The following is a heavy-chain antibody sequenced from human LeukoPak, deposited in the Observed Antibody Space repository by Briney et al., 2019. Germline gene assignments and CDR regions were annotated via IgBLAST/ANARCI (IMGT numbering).Heavy chain of an antibody. V-gene: IGHV1-69*13. J-gene: IGHJ6*03. CDR3: AKDPNFYYCMDV. CDR2: IIPIFGTA. CDR1: GGTFSSYA. Sequence: GASVKVSCKASGGTFSSYAISWVRQAPGQGLEWMGGIIPIFGTANYALKFQGRVTITADESTSTAYMELSSLRAEDTAVYYCAKDPNFYYCMDVWGKGTTVTISS.